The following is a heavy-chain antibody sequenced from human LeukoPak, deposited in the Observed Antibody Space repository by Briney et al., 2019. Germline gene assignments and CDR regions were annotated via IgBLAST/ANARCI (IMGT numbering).Heavy chain of an antibody. Sequence: GGSLRLSCAASGFTFSEYYMSWIRQTPGKGLEWVSYISSSGITTYYADSVKGRFTISRDNAKTSLYLQMNSLRAEDTAVYYCAREMDGPYGSGSPLDYWGQGTLVTVSS. J-gene: IGHJ4*02. V-gene: IGHV3-11*01. CDR1: GFTFSEYY. CDR2: ISSSGITT. CDR3: AREMDGPYGSGSPLDY. D-gene: IGHD3-10*01.